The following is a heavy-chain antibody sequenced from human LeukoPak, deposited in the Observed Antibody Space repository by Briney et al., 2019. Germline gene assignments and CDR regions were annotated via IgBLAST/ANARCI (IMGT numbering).Heavy chain of an antibody. D-gene: IGHD3-22*01. CDR3: ARGATVVITSPSYYYYYMDV. CDR1: GFTFSSYE. J-gene: IGHJ6*03. Sequence: GSLRLSCAASGFTFSSYEMNWVRQAPGKGLEWIGYIYYAGSTNYNPSLKSRVTISVDTSKNQFSLKLSSVTAADTAVYYCARGATVVITSPSYYYYYMDVWGKGTRSPSP. CDR2: IYYAGST. V-gene: IGHV4-59*01.